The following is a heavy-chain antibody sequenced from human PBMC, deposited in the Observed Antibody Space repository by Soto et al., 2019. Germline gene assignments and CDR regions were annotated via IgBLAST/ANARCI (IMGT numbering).Heavy chain of an antibody. Sequence: QVQLQESGPGLVKPSETLSLTCTVSGGSISSYYWSWIRQPPGKGLEWIGYIYYSGSTNYNPSLKSRVTISVDTSKNQFSLKLSSVTAADTAVYYCAREAEGAAAGDDAFDIWGQGTMVTVSS. D-gene: IGHD6-13*01. CDR1: GGSISSYY. J-gene: IGHJ3*02. CDR3: AREAEGAAAGDDAFDI. V-gene: IGHV4-59*01. CDR2: IYYSGST.